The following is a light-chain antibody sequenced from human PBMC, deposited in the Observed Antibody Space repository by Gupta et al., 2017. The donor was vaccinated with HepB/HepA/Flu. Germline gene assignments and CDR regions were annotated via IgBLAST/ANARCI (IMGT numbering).Light chain of an antibody. CDR3: QQYNNWPLT. CDR1: QSVSSN. V-gene: IGKV3-15*01. CDR2: GAS. Sequence: EIVMTQSPATLSVSPGERATLPCRTSQSVSSNLAWYQRKPGQAPRLLVYGASTRATGIPARFSGSGSGTDFTLTISSLQSEDFVVYYCQQYNNWPLTFGGGTKVEIK. J-gene: IGKJ4*01.